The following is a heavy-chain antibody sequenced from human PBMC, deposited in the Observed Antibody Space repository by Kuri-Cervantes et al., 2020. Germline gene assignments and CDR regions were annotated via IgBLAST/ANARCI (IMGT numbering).Heavy chain of an antibody. D-gene: IGHD2-2*03. J-gene: IGHJ3*02. CDR2: IGSSSTYI. Sequence: GGSLRLSCAASGFTFSSYGMNWVRQAPGKGLEWVSSIGSSSTYIYYADSVKGRFTISRDNSKNTLYLQMNSLRAEDTAVYYCARDDPLGSHDAFDIWGQGTMVTVSS. CDR1: GFTFSSYG. CDR3: ARDDPLGSHDAFDI. V-gene: IGHV3-21*01.